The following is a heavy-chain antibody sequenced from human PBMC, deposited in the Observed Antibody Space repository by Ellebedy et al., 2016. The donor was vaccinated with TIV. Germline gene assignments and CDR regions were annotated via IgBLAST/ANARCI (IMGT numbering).Heavy chain of an antibody. V-gene: IGHV1-18*01. J-gene: IGHJ4*02. CDR2: ISAYTGNT. D-gene: IGHD3-10*01. CDR1: GYTFRSYG. Sequence: AASVKVSCKASGYTFRSYGMSWVRQAPGQGLEWMGWISAYTGNTDLAQKFQGRVTMTTDTSTHTAYMELRSLRSDDTAVYYCARDMVQGMVAIYVWFDYWGQGTLVTVSS. CDR3: ARDMVQGMVAIYVWFDY.